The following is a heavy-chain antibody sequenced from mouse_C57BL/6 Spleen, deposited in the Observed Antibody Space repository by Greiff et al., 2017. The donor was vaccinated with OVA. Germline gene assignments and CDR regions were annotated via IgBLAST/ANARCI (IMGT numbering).Heavy chain of an antibody. CDR2: IYPRDGST. V-gene: IGHV1-78*01. CDR1: GYTFPDHT. Sequence: VQLQQSDAELVKPGASVKISCKVSGYTFPDHTIHWMKQRPEQGLEWIGYIYPRDGSTKYNEKFKGKATLTADKSSSTAYMQLNSLTSEDSAVYFCARTGQLRLYAMDYWGQGTSVTVSS. CDR3: ARTGQLRLYAMDY. J-gene: IGHJ4*01. D-gene: IGHD2-4*01.